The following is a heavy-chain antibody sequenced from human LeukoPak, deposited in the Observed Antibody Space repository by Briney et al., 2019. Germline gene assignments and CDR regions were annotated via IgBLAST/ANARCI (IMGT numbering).Heavy chain of an antibody. CDR2: ISSSSNII. V-gene: IGHV3-48*02. CDR3: ARATVAGRGGFDY. J-gene: IGHJ4*02. D-gene: IGHD6-19*01. Sequence: GGSLRLSCAASGFTFSFYSMNWVRQAPGQGLEWISYISSSSNIIYSADSVKGRFTISRDNAKNSLYLEMSSLRDEDTAVYYCARATVAGRGGFDYWGQGTLVTVSS. CDR1: GFTFSFYS.